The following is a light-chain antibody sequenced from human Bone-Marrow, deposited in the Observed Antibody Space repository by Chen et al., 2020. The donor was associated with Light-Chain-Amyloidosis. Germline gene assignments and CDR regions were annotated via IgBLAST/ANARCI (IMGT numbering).Light chain of an antibody. CDR1: SSDVGGDNH. CDR2: EVT. J-gene: IGLJ1*01. V-gene: IGLV2-14*01. CDR3: SSYTITNTLV. Sequence: QSALTPPASVSGYPGQSITMSCPGTSSDVGGDNHVSWYQQHPDKAPKLMIYEVTNRPSWVPDRFSGSKSDNTASLTISGLQTEDEADYFCSSYTITNTLVFGSGTRVTVL.